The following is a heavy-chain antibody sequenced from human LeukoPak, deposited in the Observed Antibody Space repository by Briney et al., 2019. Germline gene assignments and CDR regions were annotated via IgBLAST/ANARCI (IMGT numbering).Heavy chain of an antibody. CDR2: INPSGGST. V-gene: IGHV1-46*01. CDR1: GYXFTNYY. Sequence: ASVKVSCKASGYXFTNYYMHWVRQAPGQGLEWMGIINPSGGSTSYAQKFQGRVTMTRDTSTSTVYMELSSLRSEDTAVYYCARMLGVTTGVDYWGQGSLVTVSS. CDR3: ARMLGVTTGVDY. D-gene: IGHD3-10*02. J-gene: IGHJ4*02.